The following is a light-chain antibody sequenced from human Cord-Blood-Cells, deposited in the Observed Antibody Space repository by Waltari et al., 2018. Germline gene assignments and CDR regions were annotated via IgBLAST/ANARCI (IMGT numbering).Light chain of an antibody. CDR3: QQYNSYLT. V-gene: IGKV1-5*01. J-gene: IGKJ4*01. CDR2: DAS. CDR1: QSISSW. Sequence: DIQMTQSPSTLSASVGDRVTITCRASQSISSWVDWYQQKPGKAPKLLIYDASSLESGVPTMFSGSGSGTEFTLTISSLQPDDFATYYCQQYNSYLTFGGGTKVESK.